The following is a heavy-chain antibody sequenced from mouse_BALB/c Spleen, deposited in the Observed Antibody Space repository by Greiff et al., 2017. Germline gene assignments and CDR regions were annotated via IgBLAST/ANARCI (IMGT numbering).Heavy chain of an antibody. CDR2: ILPGSGST. CDR1: GYTFSSYW. CDR3: ASGDGYSLAY. Sequence: QVQLQQSGAELMKPGASVKISCKATGYTFSSYWIEWVKQRPGHGLEWIGEILPGSGSTNYNEKFKGKATLTADTSSSTAYMQLSSLTSEDSAIYYCASGDGYSLAYWGQGTLVTVSA. J-gene: IGHJ3*01. V-gene: IGHV1-9*01. D-gene: IGHD2-3*01.